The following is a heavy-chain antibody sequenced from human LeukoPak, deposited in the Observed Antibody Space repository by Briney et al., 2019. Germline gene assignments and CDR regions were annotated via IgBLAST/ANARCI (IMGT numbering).Heavy chain of an antibody. CDR3: ARSMVHDAFDI. Sequence: SQTLSLTCTVSGGSISSGTYYWSWIRQPAGKGLEWIGRIYTSGNTNYNPSLKSRVTISVDTSKNQFSLKLSSVTAADTAVYYCARSMVHDAFDIWGQGTMVTVSS. CDR2: IYTSGNT. D-gene: IGHD3-10*01. CDR1: GGSISSGTYY. V-gene: IGHV4-61*02. J-gene: IGHJ3*02.